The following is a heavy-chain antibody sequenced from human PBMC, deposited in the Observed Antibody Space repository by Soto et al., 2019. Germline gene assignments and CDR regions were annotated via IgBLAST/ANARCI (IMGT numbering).Heavy chain of an antibody. J-gene: IGHJ5*02. CDR3: TTNYYDSSGYDNWFDP. Sequence: GGSLRLSCTASGFTFGDYSMSWFRQAPGKGLEWVGFIRSKAYGGTTEYAASVKGRFTISRDDSKSIAYLQMNSLKTEDTAVYYCTTNYYDSSGYDNWFDPWGRGTLVTVSS. CDR2: IRSKAYGGTT. V-gene: IGHV3-49*03. D-gene: IGHD3-22*01. CDR1: GFTFGDYS.